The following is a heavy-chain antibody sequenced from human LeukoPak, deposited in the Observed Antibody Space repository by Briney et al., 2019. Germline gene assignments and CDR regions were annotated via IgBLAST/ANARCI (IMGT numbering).Heavy chain of an antibody. J-gene: IGHJ4*02. Sequence: GGSLRLSCAVSGITLSNYGMSWVRQAPGKGLEWVAGISDSGGRTKYADSVKGRFTISRDNSKHTLYLQMNSLRAEDTAVYFCAKRGVAIRVILVGFHKEAYYFDSWGQGALVTVSS. CDR1: GITLSNYG. CDR2: ISDSGGRT. D-gene: IGHD3-22*01. CDR3: AKRGVAIRVILVGFHKEAYYFDS. V-gene: IGHV3-23*01.